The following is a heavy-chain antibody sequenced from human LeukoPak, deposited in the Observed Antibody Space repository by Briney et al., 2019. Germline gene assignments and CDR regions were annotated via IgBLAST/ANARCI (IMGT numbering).Heavy chain of an antibody. CDR2: ISSDGST. Sequence: GESLRLSCAASGFPFSSYWMHWVRQPPGKGLVWVSRISSDGSTVYADFVKGRFTISRDNAKDTLYLQMNSLRDEDTAVYYCVGSPGWPGYWGQGTLVTVSS. CDR1: GFPFSSYW. D-gene: IGHD6-19*01. CDR3: VGSPGWPGY. J-gene: IGHJ4*02. V-gene: IGHV3-74*01.